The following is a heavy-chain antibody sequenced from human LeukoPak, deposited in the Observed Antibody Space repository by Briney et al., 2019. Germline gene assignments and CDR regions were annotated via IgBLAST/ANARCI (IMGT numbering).Heavy chain of an antibody. D-gene: IGHD6-13*01. V-gene: IGHV4-61*01. CDR3: ARGKRGYSSSWYDY. CDR2: IYYSGST. Sequence: SETLSLACTVSGRSVNRGSYYWSWIRQPPGQELEWIGFIYYSGSTNYNPSLKSRVTISLDTSKNQFSLKLSCVTAADTAVYFCARGKRGYSSSWYDYWGQGTLVTVSS. J-gene: IGHJ4*02. CDR1: GRSVNRGSYY.